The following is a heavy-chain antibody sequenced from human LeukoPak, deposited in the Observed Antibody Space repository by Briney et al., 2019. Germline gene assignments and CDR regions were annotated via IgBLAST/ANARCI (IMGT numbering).Heavy chain of an antibody. CDR3: ARHLYYYDSSGYSNWFDP. CDR2: IKQDGSEK. J-gene: IGHJ5*02. CDR1: GFTFSSYW. Sequence: GGSLRLSCAASGFTFSSYWMSWVRQAPGKGLEWVANIKQDGSEKYYVDSVKGRFTISRDNAKNSLYLQMNSLRAEDTAVYYCARHLYYYDSSGYSNWFDPWGQGTLVTVSS. D-gene: IGHD3-22*01. V-gene: IGHV3-7*01.